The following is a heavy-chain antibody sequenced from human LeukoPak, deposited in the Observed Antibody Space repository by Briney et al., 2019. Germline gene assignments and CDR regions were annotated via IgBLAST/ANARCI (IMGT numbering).Heavy chain of an antibody. V-gene: IGHV3-21*04. CDR3: AREGVVTPDY. D-gene: IGHD3-10*01. CDR1: GFTFSTYT. Sequence: KAGGSLRLSCAGSGFTFSTYTMNWVRQAPGKGLEWVSSISRYGAYIYYADSVKGRFTISRDDATNSLFLEMNSLRVEDTAMYYCAREGVVTPDYWGQGTLVTVSS. CDR2: ISRYGAYI. J-gene: IGHJ4*02.